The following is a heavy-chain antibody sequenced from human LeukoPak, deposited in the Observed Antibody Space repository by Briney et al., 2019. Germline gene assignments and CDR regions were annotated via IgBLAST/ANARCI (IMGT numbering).Heavy chain of an antibody. J-gene: IGHJ6*03. D-gene: IGHD1-26*01. CDR2: ISSSSYI. Sequence: GGSLRLSCAASGFTFSSYSMNWVRQAPGKGLEWVSSISSSSYIYYADSVKGRFTISRDNAKNSVYLQMNSLRAEDTAVYYCARDLRLGGATFYYMDVWGKGTTVTVSS. CDR3: ARDLRLGGATFYYMDV. V-gene: IGHV3-21*01. CDR1: GFTFSSYS.